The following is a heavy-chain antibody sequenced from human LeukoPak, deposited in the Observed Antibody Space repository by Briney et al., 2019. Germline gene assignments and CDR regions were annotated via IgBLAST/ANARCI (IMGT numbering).Heavy chain of an antibody. CDR1: GFTFSNYW. Sequence: QTGGSLRLSCAASGFTFSNYWMSWVRQAPGKGLEWVANINQDGSVKYYVDSVKGRFTFSRDNAKNSLYLRVNSLRAEDTAIYYCARIGYSSSSMDYWGQGTLVTVSS. CDR3: ARIGYSSSSMDY. J-gene: IGHJ4*02. D-gene: IGHD6-6*01. V-gene: IGHV3-7*01. CDR2: INQDGSVK.